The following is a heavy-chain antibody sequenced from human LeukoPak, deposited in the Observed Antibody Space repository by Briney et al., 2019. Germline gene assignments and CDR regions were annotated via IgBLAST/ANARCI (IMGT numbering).Heavy chain of an antibody. V-gene: IGHV3-30-3*01. CDR2: ISYDGSNK. CDR1: GFTFSSYA. CDR3: ARGLVPGFLDY. J-gene: IGHJ4*02. D-gene: IGHD4-11*01. Sequence: GGSLRLSCAASGFTFSSYAMHWVRQAPGKGLEWVAVISYDGSNKYYADSVKGRFTISRDNSKNTLYLQMNSLRAGDTAVYYCARGLVPGFLDYWGQGTPVTVSS.